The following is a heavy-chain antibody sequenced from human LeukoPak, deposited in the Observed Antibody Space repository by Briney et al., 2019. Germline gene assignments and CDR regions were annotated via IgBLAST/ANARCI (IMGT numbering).Heavy chain of an antibody. J-gene: IGHJ4*02. V-gene: IGHV3-23*01. CDR2: ISGSGGST. CDR1: GFTFSSYA. CDR3: AKDPGEEVYYYGSGSPADY. D-gene: IGHD3-10*01. Sequence: PGGSLRLSCAASGFTFSSYAMSWVRQAPGKGLEWVSAISGSGGSTYYADSVKGWFTISRDNSKNTLYLQMNSLRAEDTAVYYCAKDPGEEVYYYGSGSPADYWGQGTLVIVSS.